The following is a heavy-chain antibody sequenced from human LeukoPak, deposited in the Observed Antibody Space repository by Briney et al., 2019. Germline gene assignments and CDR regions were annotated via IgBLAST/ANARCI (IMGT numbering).Heavy chain of an antibody. J-gene: IGHJ5*02. D-gene: IGHD2-2*01. CDR2: IYYSGST. V-gene: IGHV4-39*07. CDR3: ARPLHCSSTTCYDWFDP. Sequence: SETLSLTCTVSGGSISSSSYYWGWIRQPPGKGLEWIGSIYYSGSTYYNPSLKSRVTISVDTSKNQFSLKLSSVTAADTAIYYCARPLHCSSTTCYDWFDPWGQGTLVTVSS. CDR1: GGSISSSSYY.